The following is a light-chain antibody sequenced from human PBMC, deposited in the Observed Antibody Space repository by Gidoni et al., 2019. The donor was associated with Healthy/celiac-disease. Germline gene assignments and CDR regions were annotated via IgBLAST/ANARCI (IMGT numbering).Light chain of an antibody. J-gene: IGKJ2*01. V-gene: IGKV2-28*01. CDR1: QSLLHSNGYNY. CDR2: LGS. Sequence: IVMTQSPLSLLVTPGEPASISCRSSQSLLHSNGYNYLARYLQKPGQSPLLLIYLGSNRASGVPDRFSGSVSGTDFTLKISRVEAEDVGVYYCMQARQTPYTFGQGTKLEIK. CDR3: MQARQTPYT.